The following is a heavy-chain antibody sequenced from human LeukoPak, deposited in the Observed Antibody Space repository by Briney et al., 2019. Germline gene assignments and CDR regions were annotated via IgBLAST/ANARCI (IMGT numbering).Heavy chain of an antibody. V-gene: IGHV4-59*11. Sequence: PSETLSLTCTVSGGSISSHYWSWIRQPPGKGLEWIGYIYYSGSTNYNPSLKSRVTISVDTSKNQFSLKLSSVTAADTAVYYRARDRGNYPDYWGQGTLVTVSS. CDR2: IYYSGST. CDR1: GGSISSHY. J-gene: IGHJ4*02. CDR3: ARDRGNYPDY.